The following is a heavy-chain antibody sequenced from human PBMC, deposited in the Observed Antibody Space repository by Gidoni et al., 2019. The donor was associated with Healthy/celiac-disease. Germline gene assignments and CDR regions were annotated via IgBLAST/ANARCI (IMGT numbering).Heavy chain of an antibody. Sequence: QVQLVESGGGVVQPGRSLRLSCAASGFTFSSYAMHWVRQAPGKGREWVAVISYDGSNKYYADAVKGRFTISRDNSKNTLYLQMNSLRAEDTAVYYCAREGFLEWLLNWRGYFDYWGQGTLVTVSS. V-gene: IGHV3-30*04. J-gene: IGHJ4*02. D-gene: IGHD3-3*01. CDR2: ISYDGSNK. CDR1: GFTFSSYA. CDR3: AREGFLEWLLNWRGYFDY.